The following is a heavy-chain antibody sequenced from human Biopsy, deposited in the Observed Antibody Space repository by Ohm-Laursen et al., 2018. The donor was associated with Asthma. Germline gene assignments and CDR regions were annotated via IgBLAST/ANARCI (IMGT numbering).Heavy chain of an antibody. CDR1: GGTFNYA. CDR3: ASETGHSYGSGSEYYFDY. V-gene: IGHV1-69*13. Sequence: SVKVSCKSSGGTFNYAITWVRQAPGQGLEWMGGIIPIFGTTNYAQKFKGRVTITADESSSTAYMELSSLRSEDTAVYYCASETGHSYGSGSEYYFDYWGLGTLVTVSS. J-gene: IGHJ4*02. CDR2: IIPIFGTT. D-gene: IGHD3-10*01.